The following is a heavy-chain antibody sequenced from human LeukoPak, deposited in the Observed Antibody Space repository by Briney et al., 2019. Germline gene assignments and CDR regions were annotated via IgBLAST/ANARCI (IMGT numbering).Heavy chain of an antibody. CDR2: IYYSGST. CDR3: ASGGHSTKFDDY. V-gene: IGHV4-39*07. CDR1: GGSISSSSYY. J-gene: IGHJ4*02. Sequence: SETLSLTCTVSGGSISSSSYYWGWIRQPPGKGLEWIGSIYYSGSTYYNPSLKSRVTISVHTSKNQFSLKLSSATAADTAVYYCASGGHSTKFDDYWGQGTLVTVSS. D-gene: IGHD2-2*01.